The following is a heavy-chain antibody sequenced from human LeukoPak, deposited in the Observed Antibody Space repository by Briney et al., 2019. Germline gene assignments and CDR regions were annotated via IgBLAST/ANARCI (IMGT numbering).Heavy chain of an antibody. Sequence: KPSETLSLTCTVSGGSISSYYWSWIRQPPGKGLEWIGYIYYSGSTNYNPSLKSQVTISVDTSKNQFSLKLSSVTAADTAVYYCARERGTMVRGVIIGSNLDYWGQGTLVTVSS. V-gene: IGHV4-59*12. CDR2: IYYSGST. CDR1: GGSISSYY. D-gene: IGHD3-10*01. CDR3: ARERGTMVRGVIIGSNLDY. J-gene: IGHJ4*02.